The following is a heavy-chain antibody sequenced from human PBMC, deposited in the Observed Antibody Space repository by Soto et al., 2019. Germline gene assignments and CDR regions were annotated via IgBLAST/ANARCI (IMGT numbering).Heavy chain of an antibody. CDR3: ARDSRRTYPSTIFGVVIIGAGYYGMDV. V-gene: IGHV1-18*01. CDR2: ISAYNGNT. CDR1: GYTFTSYG. Sequence: ASVKVSCKASGYTFTSYGISWVRQAPGQGLEWMGWISAYNGNTNYAQKLQGRVTMTTDTSTSTAYMELRSLRSDDTAVYYCARDSRRTYPSTIFGVVIIGAGYYGMDVWGQGTTVTVSS. J-gene: IGHJ6*02. D-gene: IGHD3-3*01.